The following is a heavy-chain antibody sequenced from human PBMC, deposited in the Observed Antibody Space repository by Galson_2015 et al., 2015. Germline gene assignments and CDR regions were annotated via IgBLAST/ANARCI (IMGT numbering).Heavy chain of an antibody. V-gene: IGHV3-7*01. CDR1: GFTFSSYW. D-gene: IGHD3-22*01. CDR3: ARDRDYYDSSGYTLDY. CDR2: IKQDGSEK. J-gene: IGHJ4*02. Sequence: SLRLSCAASGFTFSSYWMSWVRQAPGKGLEWVANIKQDGSEKYYVDSVKGRFTISRDNAKNSLYLQLNSLRAEDTAVYYCARDRDYYDSSGYTLDYWGQGTLVTVSS.